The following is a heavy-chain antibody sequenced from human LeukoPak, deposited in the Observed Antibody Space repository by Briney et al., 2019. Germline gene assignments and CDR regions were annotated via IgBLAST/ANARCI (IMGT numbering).Heavy chain of an antibody. Sequence: TGGSLRLSCVASGFTVGSNCMTWVRQAPGKGLEWVSVIYSDGSTYYSDSVKGRFTISRDNSKNSLYLQMNSLRTEDTALYYCAKGAPDWDGMDVWGQGTTVTVSS. D-gene: IGHD3-9*01. CDR3: AKGAPDWDGMDV. CDR2: IYSDGST. J-gene: IGHJ6*02. CDR1: GFTVGSNC. V-gene: IGHV3-53*05.